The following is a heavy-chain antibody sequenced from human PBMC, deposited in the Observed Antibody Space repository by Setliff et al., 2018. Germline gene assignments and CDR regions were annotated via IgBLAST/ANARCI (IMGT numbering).Heavy chain of an antibody. CDR2: ISGGGSRT. CDR1: GFTFSSYA. D-gene: IGHD3-3*01. J-gene: IGHJ6*03. CDR3: ARVGEYRFLEWFMNYYYNYMDA. Sequence: GGSLRLSCAASGFTFSSYAMNWVRQAPGKGPEWVSFISGGGSRTYYADSVKGRFAISRDNAKNTVYLQMNSLRAEDTAVYYCARVGEYRFLEWFMNYYYNYMDAWGKGTTVTVSS. V-gene: IGHV3-23*01.